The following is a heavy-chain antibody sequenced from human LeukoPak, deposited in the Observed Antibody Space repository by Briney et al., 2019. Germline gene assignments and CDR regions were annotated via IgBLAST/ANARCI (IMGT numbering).Heavy chain of an antibody. CDR3: AAGRVFDY. Sequence: GGSLRLSCAASGVTVSSSRMNWVRQAPGKGLEWVSVIYSGGSTHYGDSVKGRFTISRDNSKNTVYLQMNSVGVEDTAVYYCAAGRVFDYWGQGTLVTVSS. V-gene: IGHV3-66*01. J-gene: IGHJ4*02. CDR2: IYSGGST. CDR1: GVTVSSSR.